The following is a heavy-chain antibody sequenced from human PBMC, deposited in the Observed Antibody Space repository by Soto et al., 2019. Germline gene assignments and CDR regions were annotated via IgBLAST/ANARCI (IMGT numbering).Heavy chain of an antibody. CDR3: AHSRGDYINYGGWAFDH. D-gene: IGHD4-4*01. CDR1: GFSLSTSGVG. Sequence: QITLKESGPTLVKPTQTLTLTCTFSGFSLSTSGVGVDWIRQPPGKALEWLALVYWDDDKRYSPSLKSRLTIAKAASKNQVVLTMTGMDPVTTATYYCAHSRGDYINYGGWAFDHWGQGTLVTVSS. J-gene: IGHJ4*02. V-gene: IGHV2-5*02. CDR2: VYWDDDK.